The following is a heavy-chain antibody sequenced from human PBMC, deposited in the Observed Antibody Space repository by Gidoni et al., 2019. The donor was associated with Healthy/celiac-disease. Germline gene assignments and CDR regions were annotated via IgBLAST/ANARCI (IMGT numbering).Heavy chain of an antibody. CDR3: ARGSHRRGYFDY. Sequence: QVQLQESGPGLVKPSETLSLTCTVSGGSISSYYWSWIRQPPGKGLEWIGYIYYSGSTNYNPSLKSRVTISVDTSKNQFSLKLSSVTAADTAVYYCARGSHRRGYFDYWGQGTLVTVSS. V-gene: IGHV4-59*01. CDR2: IYYSGST. CDR1: GGSISSYY. D-gene: IGHD3-10*01. J-gene: IGHJ4*02.